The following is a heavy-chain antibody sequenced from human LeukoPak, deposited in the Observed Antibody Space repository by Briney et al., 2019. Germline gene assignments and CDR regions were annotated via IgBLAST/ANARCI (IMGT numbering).Heavy chain of an antibody. D-gene: IGHD6-6*01. V-gene: IGHV3-23*01. Sequence: GGSLRLSCAASGFTFRTYGMTWVRQASGQGLDWLSAMTGSGGYAYYADSVKGRFAMSRDNSKNTLYLQMNSLRAEDTAVYYCARDLREESTRPEPLAIWGQGTMVTVSS. J-gene: IGHJ3*02. CDR2: MTGSGGYA. CDR1: GFTFRTYG. CDR3: ARDLREESTRPEPLAI.